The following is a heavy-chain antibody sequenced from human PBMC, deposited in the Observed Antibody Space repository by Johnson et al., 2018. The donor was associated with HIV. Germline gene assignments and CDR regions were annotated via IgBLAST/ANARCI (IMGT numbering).Heavy chain of an antibody. CDR1: GFTFSTYG. CDR2: IWYDGSKK. Sequence: VQLVESGGGVVQPGRSLRLSCAASGFTFSTYGMHWVRQAPGKGLEWVAVIWYDGSKKYYVESVQGRFTISRDNSKNTLYLQMNSLRAEDTAVFYCARGALGDWVDAFDIWGQGTMVTVSS. CDR3: ARGALGDWVDAFDI. D-gene: IGHD3-16*01. V-gene: IGHV3-33*01. J-gene: IGHJ3*02.